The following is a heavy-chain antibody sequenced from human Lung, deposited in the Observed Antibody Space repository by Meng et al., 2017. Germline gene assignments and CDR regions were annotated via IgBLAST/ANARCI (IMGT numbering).Heavy chain of an antibody. V-gene: IGHV3-30*01. J-gene: IGHJ2*01. CDR3: ARDEPPNDV. CDR1: GFTFNTYA. D-gene: IGHD1-14*01. Sequence: QVGLVESGGGGVQTVGSLRRACAASGFTFNTYAMHWVRQAPGKGLEWVSLMSFDGAQIYYSDSVRGRFTISRDNSKNTLYLQMNSLRAEDTAVYYCARDEPPNDVWGRGTLVTVSS. CDR2: MSFDGAQI.